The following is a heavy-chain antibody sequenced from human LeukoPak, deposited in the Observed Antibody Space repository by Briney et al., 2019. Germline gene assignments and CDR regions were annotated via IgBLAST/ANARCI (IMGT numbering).Heavy chain of an antibody. CDR1: GYTFTGYY. J-gene: IGHJ2*01. Sequence: ASVTVSCKASGYTFTGYYMHWVRQAPGQGLEWMGWINPNSGGTNYAQKFQGRVTMTRDTSISTAYMELSRLRSDDTAVYYCARSRTSRHWYFDLWGRGTLVTVSS. V-gene: IGHV1-2*02. CDR3: ARSRTSRHWYFDL. CDR2: INPNSGGT. D-gene: IGHD2-2*01.